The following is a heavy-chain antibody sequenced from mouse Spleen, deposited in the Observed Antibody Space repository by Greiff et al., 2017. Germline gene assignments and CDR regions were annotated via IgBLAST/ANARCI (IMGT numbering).Heavy chain of an antibody. J-gene: IGHJ2*01. D-gene: IGHD1-1*02. CDR2: IYPGNSDT. V-gene: IGHV1-5*01. CDR3: TRGYYYGGHFDY. CDR1: GYTFTSYW. Sequence: VQLQQSGTVLARPGASVKMSCKTSGYTFTSYWMHWVKQRPGQGLEWIGAIYPGNSDTSYNQKFKGKAKLTAVTSASTAYMELSSLTNEDSAVYYCTRGYYYGGHFDYWGQGTTLTVSS.